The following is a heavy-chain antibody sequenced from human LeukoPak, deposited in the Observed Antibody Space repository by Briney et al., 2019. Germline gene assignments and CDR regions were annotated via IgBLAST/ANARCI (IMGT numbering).Heavy chain of an antibody. V-gene: IGHV3-33*06. J-gene: IGHJ4*02. D-gene: IGHD5-24*01. CDR1: GFTFSSYG. CDR2: IWCDGSNK. Sequence: PGRSLRLSCAASGFTFSSYGMHWVRQAPGKGLEWVAVIWCDGSNKYYADSVKGRFTISRDNSKNTLYLQMNSLRAEDTAVYYCAKDMYRRDGYNADYWGQGTLVTVSS. CDR3: AKDMYRRDGYNADY.